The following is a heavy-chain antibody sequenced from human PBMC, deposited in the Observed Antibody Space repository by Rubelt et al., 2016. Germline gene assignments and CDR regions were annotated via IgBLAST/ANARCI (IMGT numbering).Heavy chain of an antibody. J-gene: IGHJ6*02. Sequence: QVQLQQWGAGLLKPSETLSLTCAVYGGSFSGYYWSWIRQPPGKGLGWIGEITHSGSTPYNPPLKSRVTISVDTSKNQFSLNLSSVTAADTAVYYCATHYYGMDVWGQGTTVTVSS. CDR3: ATHYYGMDV. CDR1: GGSFSGYY. V-gene: IGHV4-34*01. CDR2: ITHSGST.